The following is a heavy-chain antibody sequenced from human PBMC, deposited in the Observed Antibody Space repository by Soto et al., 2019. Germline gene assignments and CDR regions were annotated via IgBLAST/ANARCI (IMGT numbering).Heavy chain of an antibody. V-gene: IGHV1-69*09. Sequence: QVQLLQSGTEVKRPGSSVKVSCRASGVSFNSYGFAWVRQAPGRGLEWVGKINPASQLRNYQQCLQGRVTITADTSTKTAYMELSGLTSEDTAVYYCARMKLARLDHWGQGTLVTGSS. CDR2: INPASQLR. J-gene: IGHJ4*02. CDR1: GVSFNSYG. CDR3: ARMKLARLDH.